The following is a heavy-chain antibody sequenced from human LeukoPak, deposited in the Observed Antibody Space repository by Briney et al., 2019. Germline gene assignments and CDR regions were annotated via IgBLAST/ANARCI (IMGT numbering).Heavy chain of an antibody. CDR2: ISADGSNT. CDR3: AKDALRFWEWFHDAFEV. Sequence: SVKLSCTASGYTFSSYGMHWVRQAPGQGLEWVAWISADGSNTNYAHTVQGRFTITRDTSTNTLYLQLKSLRADDTAVYYCAKDALRFWEWFHDAFEVWGQGTMVTVSS. CDR1: GYTFSSYG. J-gene: IGHJ3*01. D-gene: IGHD3-3*01. V-gene: IGHV3-30*02.